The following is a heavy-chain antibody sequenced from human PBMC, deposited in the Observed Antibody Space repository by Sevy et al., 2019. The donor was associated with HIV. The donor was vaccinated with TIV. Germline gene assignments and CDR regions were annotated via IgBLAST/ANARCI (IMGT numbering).Heavy chain of an antibody. V-gene: IGHV3-23*01. Sequence: GGSLRLSCEASGFTFRSYAMSWVRQAPGKGLEWVSGIIGSGDNTYYADSVKGRFTVSRDNSKNTLYVQMNSLRAEDTAVYYCAKGVAWLVLGCYFDYWGQGTPVTVSS. D-gene: IGHD6-19*01. CDR2: IIGSGDNT. CDR3: AKGVAWLVLGCYFDY. CDR1: GFTFRSYA. J-gene: IGHJ4*02.